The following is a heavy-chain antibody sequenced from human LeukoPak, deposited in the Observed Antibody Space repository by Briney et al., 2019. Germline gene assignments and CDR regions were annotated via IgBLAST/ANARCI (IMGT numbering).Heavy chain of an antibody. Sequence: GGSLRLSCAASGFTFSSYAMSWVRQAPGKGLEWVSTISGSGGSTDYADSVKGRFTISRDNSKNTLYLQMNSLRVEDTAVYYCARPGYSGSWYAFYWGQGNLVTVSS. V-gene: IGHV3-23*01. J-gene: IGHJ4*02. CDR2: ISGSGGST. CDR3: ARPGYSGSWYAFY. CDR1: GFTFSSYA. D-gene: IGHD6-13*01.